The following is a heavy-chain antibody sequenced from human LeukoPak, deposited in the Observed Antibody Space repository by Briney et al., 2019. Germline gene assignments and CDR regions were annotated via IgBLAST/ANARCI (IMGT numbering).Heavy chain of an antibody. CDR3: ARLSGNYAY. Sequence: ASVRVSCKASGYTFTGYYIHWVRQAPRQGLEWMGWVKPNTGDTQYAQKFQGRVTMSRDTSVSTAYMELSRLTSDDTAMYYCARLSGNYAYWGQGTLVTVFS. CDR2: VKPNTGDT. J-gene: IGHJ4*02. CDR1: GYTFTGYY. V-gene: IGHV1-2*02. D-gene: IGHD1-26*01.